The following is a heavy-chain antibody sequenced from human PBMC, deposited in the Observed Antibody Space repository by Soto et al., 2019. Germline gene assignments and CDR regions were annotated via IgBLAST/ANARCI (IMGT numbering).Heavy chain of an antibody. J-gene: IGHJ4*02. V-gene: IGHV1-2*02. CDR2: INPNSGGT. D-gene: IGHD3-9*01. CDR1: GYTFTGYY. Sequence: QVQLVQSGAEVKKPGASVKVSCKASGYTFTGYYMHWVRQAPGQGLEWMGWINPNSGGTNYAQKVEGRVTMTRDTSISTAYMELSRLRSDDTAVYYCAATYYDLLTGYAIAPFDSWGQGNLVTVSS. CDR3: AATYYDLLTGYAIAPFDS.